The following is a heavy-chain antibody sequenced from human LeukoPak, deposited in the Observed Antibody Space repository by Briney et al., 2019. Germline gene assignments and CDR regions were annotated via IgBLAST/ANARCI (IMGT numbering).Heavy chain of an antibody. J-gene: IGHJ4*02. CDR1: GFTVSSNY. CDR3: ARGIAAAGMALDY. V-gene: IGHV3-66*01. Sequence: GGSLRLSCAASGFTVSSNYMSWVRQAPGKGLEWVSVIYSGGSTYYADSVKGRFTISRDNSKNTLYLQMNSLGAEDTAVYYCARGIAAAGMALDYWGQGTLVTVSS. D-gene: IGHD6-13*01. CDR2: IYSGGST.